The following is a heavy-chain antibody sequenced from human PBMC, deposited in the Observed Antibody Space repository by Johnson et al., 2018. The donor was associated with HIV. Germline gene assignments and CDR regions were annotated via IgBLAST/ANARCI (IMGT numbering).Heavy chain of an antibody. CDR1: GFTVSSNY. J-gene: IGHJ3*02. D-gene: IGHD6-13*01. CDR2: INWNGGNT. Sequence: MQLVESGGGLVQPGGSLRLSCAASGFTVSSNYMSWVRQAPGKGLEWVSGINWNGGNTGYADSVKGRCTISRDNAKNSLYLQMNSLRVEDTAVYYCASGVYSGSWSWDVAFDIWGQGTMVTVSS. CDR3: ASGVYSGSWSWDVAFDI. V-gene: IGHV3-20*04.